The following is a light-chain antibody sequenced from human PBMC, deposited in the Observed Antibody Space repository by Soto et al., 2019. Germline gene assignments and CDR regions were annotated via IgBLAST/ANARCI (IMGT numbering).Light chain of an antibody. V-gene: IGKV1-16*01. Sequence: NELTESPSSLSAAVGDRVTMTCQASQSISSYLNWYQQKPGKAPKLLIYAASSLQSGVPSRFSGSGSGTEFILTISSLQPDDFATYYCQQYNSYRTFGQGTKVDIK. J-gene: IGKJ1*01. CDR1: QSISSY. CDR3: QQYNSYRT. CDR2: AAS.